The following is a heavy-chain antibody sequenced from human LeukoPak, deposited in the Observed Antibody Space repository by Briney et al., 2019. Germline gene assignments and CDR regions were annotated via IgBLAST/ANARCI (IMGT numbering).Heavy chain of an antibody. V-gene: IGHV3-23*01. D-gene: IGHD4-17*01. Sequence: GGSLRLSCAASGFTFSSYSMNWVRQAPGKGLEWVSTISGSGGNTYYVDSVKGRFTISRDNSKSTLYLQVNSLRAEDTAVYYCAKDSPSAPVTSVWGQGTLVTVSS. J-gene: IGHJ4*02. CDR2: ISGSGGNT. CDR1: GFTFSSYS. CDR3: AKDSPSAPVTSV.